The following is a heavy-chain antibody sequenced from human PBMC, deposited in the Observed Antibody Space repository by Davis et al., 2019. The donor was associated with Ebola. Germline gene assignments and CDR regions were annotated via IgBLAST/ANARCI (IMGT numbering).Heavy chain of an antibody. J-gene: IGHJ3*02. CDR2: IYWDDDK. Sequence: SGPTLVKPTETLTLTCTVSGFSLSNARMGVSWIRQPPGKALEWLAVIYWDDDKRYSPSLKNRLTITKDTSKNQVVLTMTNMDPVDTATYYCAHRRDYCTGGVCYTEAFDIWGQGTMVTVSS. CDR1: GFSLSNARMG. D-gene: IGHD2-8*02. CDR3: AHRRDYCTGGVCYTEAFDI. V-gene: IGHV2-5*02.